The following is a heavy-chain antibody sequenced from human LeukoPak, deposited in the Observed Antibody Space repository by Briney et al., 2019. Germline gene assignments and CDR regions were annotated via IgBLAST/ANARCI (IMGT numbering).Heavy chain of an antibody. CDR3: ARGRGGSGREAYNVDY. V-gene: IGHV3-20*04. D-gene: IGHD5-24*01. CDR2: INWNGGST. Sequence: PGGSLRLSCAASGFTFDDYGMSWVRQALGKGLEWVSGINWNGGSTGYADSVKGRFTISRDNAKNSLYLQMNSLRAEDTALYYCARGRGGSGREAYNVDYWGQGTLVTVSS. CDR1: GFTFDDYG. J-gene: IGHJ4*02.